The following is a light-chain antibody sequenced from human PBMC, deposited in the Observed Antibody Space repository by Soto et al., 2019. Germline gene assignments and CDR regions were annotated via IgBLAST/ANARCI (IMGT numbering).Light chain of an antibody. Sequence: QSALTQPASVSGSPGQSITISCTGTSSDVGISNLVSWYQHHPGKAPKLMIYEATKRPSGVSNRFSGSKSGNTASMTISGLQAEDEADYYCCSCAYVRSSTVPFGGGTKVTVL. CDR3: CSCAYVRSSTVP. V-gene: IGLV2-23*01. CDR1: SSDVGISNL. J-gene: IGLJ2*01. CDR2: EAT.